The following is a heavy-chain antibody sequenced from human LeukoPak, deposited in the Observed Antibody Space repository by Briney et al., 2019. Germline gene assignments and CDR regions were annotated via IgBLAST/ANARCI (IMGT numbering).Heavy chain of an antibody. Sequence: SETLSLTCTLSGGSISSYYWNWIRQPPGKGLEWIGYIYYRGSTNYNPSLKSRVTISVDTSKNQFSLKLSSVTAADTAVYYCARGADSSGYYSIFYFDYWGQGTLVTVSS. J-gene: IGHJ4*02. D-gene: IGHD3-22*01. V-gene: IGHV4-59*01. CDR1: GGSISSYY. CDR3: ARGADSSGYYSIFYFDY. CDR2: IYYRGST.